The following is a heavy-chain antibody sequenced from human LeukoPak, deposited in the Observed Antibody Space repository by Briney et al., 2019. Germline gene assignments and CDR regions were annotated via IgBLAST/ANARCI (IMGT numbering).Heavy chain of an antibody. CDR2: IYYSGSN. D-gene: IGHD1-7*01. Sequence: PSETLSLTCTVSGGSISSSSYYWGWIRQPPGKGLEWIGSIYYSGSNYYNPSLKSRLIIPVDTSKNQFSLKLSSVTAADAAGYYCARRNWNYENWCDPWGQGTLVTLSS. CDR3: ARRNWNYENWCDP. V-gene: IGHV4-39*01. J-gene: IGHJ5*02. CDR1: GGSISSSSYY.